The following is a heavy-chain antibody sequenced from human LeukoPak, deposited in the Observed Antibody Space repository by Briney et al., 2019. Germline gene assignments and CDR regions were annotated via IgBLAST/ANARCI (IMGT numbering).Heavy chain of an antibody. CDR1: GYSFTSYW. Sequence: GGSPKISFKASGYSFTSYWIGWVRPMPGKGLEWMGIIYPGDSDTRYSPSFQGPVTISADKSISTAYLQWSSLRASDTAMYYCAIDTNNYYGSGSFDHWGQGTLVTVSS. CDR3: AIDTNNYYGSGSFDH. V-gene: IGHV5-51*01. CDR2: IYPGDSDT. D-gene: IGHD3-10*01. J-gene: IGHJ5*02.